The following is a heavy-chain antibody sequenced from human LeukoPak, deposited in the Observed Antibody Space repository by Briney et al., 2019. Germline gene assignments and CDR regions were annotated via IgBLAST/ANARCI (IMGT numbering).Heavy chain of an antibody. CDR1: GGSISSYY. Sequence: PSETLSLTCTVSGGSISSYYWSWIRQPPGKGLEWIGYIYYSGSTNYNPSLKSRVTISVDTSKNQFSLKLSSVTAADTAVYYCASMSTGGKVVPADQMGPYYFDYWGQGTLVTVSS. J-gene: IGHJ4*02. CDR2: IYYSGST. CDR3: ASMSTGGKVVPADQMGPYYFDY. V-gene: IGHV4-59*01. D-gene: IGHD2-2*01.